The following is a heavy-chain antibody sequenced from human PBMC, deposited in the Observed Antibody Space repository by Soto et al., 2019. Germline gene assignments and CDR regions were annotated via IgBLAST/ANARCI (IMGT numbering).Heavy chain of an antibody. CDR2: IKQDGSEK. CDR1: GFTFSSYW. J-gene: IGHJ6*02. V-gene: IGHV3-7*01. Sequence: GGSLRLSCAASGFTFSSYWMSWVRQAPGKGLEWVANIKQDGSEKYYVDSVKGRFTISRDNAKNSLYLQMNSLRAEDTAVYYCARDQAAMVCYSYYGMDVWGQGTTVTVSS. CDR3: ARDQAAMVCYSYYGMDV. D-gene: IGHD5-18*01.